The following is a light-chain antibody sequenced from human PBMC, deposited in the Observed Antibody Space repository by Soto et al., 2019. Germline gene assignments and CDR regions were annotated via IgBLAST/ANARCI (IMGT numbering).Light chain of an antibody. J-gene: IGKJ5*01. CDR3: QQSDSVPIT. CDR1: QSISSN. V-gene: IGKV1-39*01. CDR2: SAS. Sequence: DIPMTQSPSSLSASVGDRVTITCRASQSISSNLNWYQQKPGKAPKLLIYSASSLQSGVPSRFSGSGSGTDFTLTISSLQPEDFATYYCQQSDSVPITFGQGTRLGIK.